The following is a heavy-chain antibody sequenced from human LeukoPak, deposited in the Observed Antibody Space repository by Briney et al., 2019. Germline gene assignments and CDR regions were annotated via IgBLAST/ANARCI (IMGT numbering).Heavy chain of an antibody. V-gene: IGHV3-48*03. CDR3: ARDGSDCSSTSCYYYMDV. J-gene: IGHJ6*03. CDR2: ISSSGSTI. Sequence: GGSLRLSCAASGFTFSSYEMNWVRQAPGKGLEWVSYISSSGSTIYYADSVKGRFTISRDNAKNSLYQQMNSLRAEDTAVYYCARDGSDCSSTSCYYYMDVWGKGTTVTISS. D-gene: IGHD2-2*01. CDR1: GFTFSSYE.